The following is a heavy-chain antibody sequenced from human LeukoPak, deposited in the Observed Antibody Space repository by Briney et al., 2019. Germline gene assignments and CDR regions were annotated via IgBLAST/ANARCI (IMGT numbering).Heavy chain of an antibody. CDR1: GGSISSYY. D-gene: IGHD6-13*01. V-gene: IGHV4-59*12. CDR2: IYYSGST. Sequence: SETLSLTCTVSGGSISSYYWSWIRQPPGKGLEWIGYIYYSGSTNYNPSLKSRVTISVDTSKNQFSLKLSSVTAADTAVYYCARESYYSSSWFDYWGQGTLVTVS. CDR3: ARESYYSSSWFDY. J-gene: IGHJ4*02.